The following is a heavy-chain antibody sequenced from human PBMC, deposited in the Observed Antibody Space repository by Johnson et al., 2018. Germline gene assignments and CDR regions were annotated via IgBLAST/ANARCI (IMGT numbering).Heavy chain of an antibody. CDR3: ARAGVTTGAFDI. J-gene: IGHJ3*02. Sequence: QVQLVESGGGVVQPGRSLRPSCAASGFTFSSYGMHWVRQAPGKGLEWVAVISYDGSNKYYADAVKGRFTISKDNSKNTLYLQMNILRAGDTAVYDGARAGVTTGAFDIWGQGTMVTVSS. D-gene: IGHD4-17*01. V-gene: IGHV3-30*03. CDR1: GFTFSSYG. CDR2: ISYDGSNK.